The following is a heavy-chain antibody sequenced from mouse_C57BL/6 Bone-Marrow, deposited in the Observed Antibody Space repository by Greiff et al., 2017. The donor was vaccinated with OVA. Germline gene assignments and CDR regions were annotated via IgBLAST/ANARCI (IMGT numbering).Heavy chain of an antibody. CDR3: ARDLGFLDY. J-gene: IGHJ2*01. CDR1: GFTFSDYY. Sequence: VQLKESEGGLVQPGSSMKLSCTASGFTFSDYYMAWVRQVPEKGLEWVANINYDGSSTYYLDSLKSRFIISRDNAKNILYLQMSSLKSEDTATYYCARDLGFLDYWGQGTTLTVSS. V-gene: IGHV5-16*01. CDR2: INYDGSST. D-gene: IGHD4-1*01.